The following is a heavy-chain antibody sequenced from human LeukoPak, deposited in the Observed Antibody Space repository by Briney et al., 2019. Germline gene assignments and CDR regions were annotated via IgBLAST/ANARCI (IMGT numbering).Heavy chain of an antibody. CDR2: ISAYNGNT. CDR3: ARSQYCSSTSCYTELYYYYGMDV. V-gene: IGHV1-18*01. D-gene: IGHD2-2*02. CDR1: GYTFTSYG. J-gene: IGHJ6*02. Sequence: ASVKVSCKASGYTFTSYGISWVRQAPGQGLEWMGWISAYNGNTNYAQKLQGRVTMTTDTSTSTAYMELRSLRSDDTAVYYRARSQYCSSTSCYTELYYYYGMDVWGQGTTVTVSS.